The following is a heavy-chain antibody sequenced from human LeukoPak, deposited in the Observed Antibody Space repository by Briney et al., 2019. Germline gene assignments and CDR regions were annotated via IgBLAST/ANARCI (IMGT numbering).Heavy chain of an antibody. CDR3: ARLATHGDY. D-gene: IGHD5-24*01. V-gene: IGHV3-30*02. J-gene: IGHJ4*02. CDR2: IRYDGGNK. Sequence: GGSLRLSCAASGFTFSTYGMHWVRQAPGKGLEWVAFIRYDGGNKYYADSVKGRFTISRDNSKNTLYLQMNSLRPEDTAVYYCARLATHGDYWGQGTLVTISS. CDR1: GFTFSTYG.